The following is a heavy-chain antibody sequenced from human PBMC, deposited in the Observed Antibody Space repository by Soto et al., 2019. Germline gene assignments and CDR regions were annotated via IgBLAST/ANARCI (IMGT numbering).Heavy chain of an antibody. Sequence: QVQLQQWGAGLLKPSETLSLTCAVYGGSFSGYYWSWIRQPPGKGLEWIGEINHSGSTNYNPSLKSRVTISVDTSKNHFSLKLSSVTAADTAVYYCARKGGNDFWSGYRGKYYYYMDVWGKGTTVTVSS. V-gene: IGHV4-34*01. CDR3: ARKGGNDFWSGYRGKYYYYMDV. D-gene: IGHD3-3*01. J-gene: IGHJ6*03. CDR1: GGSFSGYY. CDR2: INHSGST.